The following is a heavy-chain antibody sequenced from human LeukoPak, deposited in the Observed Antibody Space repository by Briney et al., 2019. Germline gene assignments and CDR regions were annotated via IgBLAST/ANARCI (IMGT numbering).Heavy chain of an antibody. V-gene: IGHV4-61*01. Sequence: SETLSLTCTVSGGSVSSGSYYWSWIRQPPGTGLEWIGYIYYSGSTNYNPSLKSRVTISVDTSKNQFSLKLSSVTAADTAVYYCARARRGSSGYFDYWGPGTLVTVSS. CDR2: IYYSGST. CDR3: ARARRGSSGYFDY. J-gene: IGHJ4*02. CDR1: GGSVSSGSYY. D-gene: IGHD6-6*01.